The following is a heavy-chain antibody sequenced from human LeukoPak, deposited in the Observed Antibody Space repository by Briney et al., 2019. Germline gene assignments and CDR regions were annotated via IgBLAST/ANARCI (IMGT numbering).Heavy chain of an antibody. Sequence: GGSLRLSCAASGFTFSSYSMNWVRQAPGKGLEWVSSISSSSSYIYYADSVKGRFTISRDNAKNSLYLQMNSLRAEDTAVYYCASSGVYKYYFDYWGQGTLVTVSS. CDR3: ASSGVYKYYFDY. J-gene: IGHJ4*02. D-gene: IGHD2-8*01. CDR2: ISSSSSYI. CDR1: GFTFSSYS. V-gene: IGHV3-21*01.